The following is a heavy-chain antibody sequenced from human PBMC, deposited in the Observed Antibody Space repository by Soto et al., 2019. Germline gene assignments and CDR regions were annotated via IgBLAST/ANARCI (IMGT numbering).Heavy chain of an antibody. V-gene: IGHV3-23*01. CDR1: GLTFSKYA. CDR3: AKDPNGDHIGAFDM. CDR2: ISGSSIRT. J-gene: IGHJ3*02. D-gene: IGHD4-17*01. Sequence: EVQLLESGGGLVQPGGSLRLSCAASGLTFSKYALTWVRQAPGKGLEWVSSISGSSIRTEYADSVKGRFTISRDNSKNTLYLQMNSLRAEDTVVYYCAKDPNGDHIGAFDMWGLGTMVTISS.